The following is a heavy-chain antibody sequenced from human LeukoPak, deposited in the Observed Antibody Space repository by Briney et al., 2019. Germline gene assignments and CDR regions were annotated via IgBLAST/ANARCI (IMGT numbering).Heavy chain of an antibody. CDR1: GGSISSYY. Sequence: TSETLSLTCTVSGGSISSYYWSWIRQPPGKGLEWIGYIYYSGSTNYNPSLKSRVTISVDTSKNQFSLKLSSVTAADTAVYYCARESIAGTTGAFDIWGQGTMVTVSS. CDR2: IYYSGST. CDR3: ARESIAGTTGAFDI. J-gene: IGHJ3*02. D-gene: IGHD1-20*01. V-gene: IGHV4-59*01.